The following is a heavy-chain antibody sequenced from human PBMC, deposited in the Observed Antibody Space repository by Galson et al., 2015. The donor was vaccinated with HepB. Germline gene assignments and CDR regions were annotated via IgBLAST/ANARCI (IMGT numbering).Heavy chain of an antibody. CDR2: IVVGSGDT. D-gene: IGHD2-21*01. J-gene: IGHJ3*02. CDR1: GFTFSSSA. Sequence: SVKVSCKASGFTFSSSAVQWVRQTRGQRLEWIGRIVVGSGDTNSAQKFQERVTITRDMSTSTAYMELSSLRSEDTAVYYCAADRYCGGNCYSSDAFDIWGQGTMVTVSS. V-gene: IGHV1-58*01. CDR3: AADRYCGGNCYSSDAFDI.